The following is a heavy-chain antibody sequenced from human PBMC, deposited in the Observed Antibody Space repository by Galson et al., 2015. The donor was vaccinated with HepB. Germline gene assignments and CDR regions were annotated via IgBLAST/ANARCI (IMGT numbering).Heavy chain of an antibody. CDR2: FDPENNET. D-gene: IGHD3-3*01. CDR3: ATQVFDFWSGYCY. CDR1: GYTLTELS. Sequence: SVKVSCKVSGYTLTELSMHWVRQAPGKGLEWMGGFDPENNETVYAQKFQGRVTMTEDTSTDTGYMELRSLRSEDTALYYCATQVFDFWSGYCYWGQGTLVTVSS. J-gene: IGHJ4*02. V-gene: IGHV1-24*01.